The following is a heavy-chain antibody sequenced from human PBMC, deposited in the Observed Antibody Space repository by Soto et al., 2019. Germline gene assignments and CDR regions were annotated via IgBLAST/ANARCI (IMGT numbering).Heavy chain of an antibody. CDR3: ARDNGRGGGYPSRFDY. D-gene: IGHD5-12*01. Sequence: EVQLVESGGGLVKPGGSLRLSCAASGFTFSSYSMNWVRQAPGKGLEWVSSISSSSSYIYYADSVKGRFTISRDNAKNSLYLQMNSLRAEDTAVYYCARDNGRGGGYPSRFDYWGQGTLVTVSS. J-gene: IGHJ4*02. CDR1: GFTFSSYS. V-gene: IGHV3-21*01. CDR2: ISSSSSYI.